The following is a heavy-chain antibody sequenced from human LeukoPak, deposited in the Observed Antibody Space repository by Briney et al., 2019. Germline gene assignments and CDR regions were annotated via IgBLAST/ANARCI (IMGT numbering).Heavy chain of an antibody. D-gene: IGHD1-26*01. CDR3: AKGIESSGSYYTCFDY. CDR2: ISGSGGAT. Sequence: GGSLRLSCAASGFTFSNCAMSWVRQAPGKGLEWVSGISGSGGATYYADSVKGRFTISRDNSKNTLSLQMNSLRAEDTAVYYCAKGIESSGSYYTCFDYWGQGTLVTVSS. CDR1: GFTFSNCA. J-gene: IGHJ4*02. V-gene: IGHV3-23*01.